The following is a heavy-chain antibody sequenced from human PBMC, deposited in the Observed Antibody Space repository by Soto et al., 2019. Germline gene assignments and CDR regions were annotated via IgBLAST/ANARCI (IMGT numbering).Heavy chain of an antibody. CDR3: ARDKTDSSGYVDDAFDI. V-gene: IGHV1-69*13. CDR1: GGTFSSCA. J-gene: IGHJ3*02. D-gene: IGHD3-22*01. Sequence: ASVKVSCKASGGTFSSCAISWVRQAPGQGLEWMGGTIPIFGTANYAQKFQGRVTITADESTSTAYMELSSLRSEDTAVYYCARDKTDSSGYVDDAFDIWGQGTMVTVSS. CDR2: TIPIFGTA.